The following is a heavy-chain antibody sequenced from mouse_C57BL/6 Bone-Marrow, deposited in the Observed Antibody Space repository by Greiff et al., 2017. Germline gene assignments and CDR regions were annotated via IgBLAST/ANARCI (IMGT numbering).Heavy chain of an antibody. D-gene: IGHD1-1*01. CDR2: INYDGSST. J-gene: IGHJ1*03. CDR3: ARDYYGIYFDV. CDR1: GFTFSDYY. V-gene: IGHV5-16*01. Sequence: DVMLVESEGGLVQPGSSMKLSCTASGFTFSDYYMAWVRQVPEKGLEWVANINYDGSSTYYLDSLKSRFIISRDNAKNILYLQMSSLTSEDTATYYCARDYYGIYFDVWGTGTTVTVSS.